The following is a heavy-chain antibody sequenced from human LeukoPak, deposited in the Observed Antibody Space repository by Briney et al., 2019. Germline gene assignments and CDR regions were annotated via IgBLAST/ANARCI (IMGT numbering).Heavy chain of an antibody. Sequence: SETLSLTCTVSGGSISSYYWSWIRQPPGKGLERIGYIYYSGSTNYNPSLKSRVTISVDTSKNQFSLKLSSVTAADTAVYYCARHFTYYYDSSGYSDAFDIWGQGTMVTVSS. CDR3: ARHFTYYYDSSGYSDAFDI. D-gene: IGHD3-22*01. V-gene: IGHV4-59*08. CDR2: IYYSGST. J-gene: IGHJ3*02. CDR1: GGSISSYY.